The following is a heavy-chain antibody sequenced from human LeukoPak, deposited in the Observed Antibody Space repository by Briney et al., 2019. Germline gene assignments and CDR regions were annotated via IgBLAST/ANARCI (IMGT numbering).Heavy chain of an antibody. CDR3: ASAIVGATIFDY. D-gene: IGHD1-26*01. CDR1: GFTVSSNY. CDR2: IYSGGST. J-gene: IGHJ4*02. Sequence: GGSLRLSCAASGFTVSSNYMSWVRQAPGKGLKWVSVIYSGGSTYYADSVKGRFTISRDNSKNTLYLQMNSLRAEDTAVYYCASAIVGATIFDYWGQGTLVTVSS. V-gene: IGHV3-66*02.